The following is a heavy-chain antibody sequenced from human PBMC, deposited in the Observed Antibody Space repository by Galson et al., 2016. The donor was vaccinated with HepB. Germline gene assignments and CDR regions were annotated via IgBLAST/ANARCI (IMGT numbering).Heavy chain of an antibody. CDR2: TYYTSYWYY. D-gene: IGHD6-19*01. V-gene: IGHV6-1*01. Sequence: CAISGDSVSSDSVGWNWIRQSPSRGLEWLGRTYYTSYWYYDYAVSVKSRITIKPDTSKNQFSLRPNSMTPEDTAVYYCAREVTVAGNLDSWGQGTLVTVSS. CDR1: GDSVSSDSVG. CDR3: AREVTVAGNLDS. J-gene: IGHJ4*02.